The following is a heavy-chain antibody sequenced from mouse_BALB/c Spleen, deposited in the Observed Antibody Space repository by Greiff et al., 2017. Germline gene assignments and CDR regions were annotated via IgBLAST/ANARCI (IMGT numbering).Heavy chain of an antibody. V-gene: IGHV2-9*02. CDR3: ARGGDLIFYYAMDY. CDR1: GFSLTSYG. J-gene: IGHJ4*01. D-gene: IGHD3-3*01. Sequence: VQLQQSGPGLVAPSQSLSLTCTVSGFSLTSYGVHWVRQPPGKGLEWLGVIWAGGSTNYNSALMSRLTISKDNSKSQVFLKMNSLQTDDTAMYYCARGGDLIFYYAMDYWGQGTSVTVSS. CDR2: IWAGGST.